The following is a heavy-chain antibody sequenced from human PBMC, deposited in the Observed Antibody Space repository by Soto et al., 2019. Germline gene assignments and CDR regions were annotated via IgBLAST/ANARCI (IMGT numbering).Heavy chain of an antibody. J-gene: IGHJ3*02. V-gene: IGHV4-4*02. D-gene: IGHD1-26*01. Sequence: SETLSLTCAVSGSSISSSNRWSWVRQPPGKGLEWIGEIYHSGSTNYNPSLKSRVTISVDKSKNQLSLKLSSVTAADTAVYYCARRGSFGSFGAKDAFDIWGQGTMVTVSS. CDR3: ARRGSFGSFGAKDAFDI. CDR2: IYHSGST. CDR1: GSSISSSNR.